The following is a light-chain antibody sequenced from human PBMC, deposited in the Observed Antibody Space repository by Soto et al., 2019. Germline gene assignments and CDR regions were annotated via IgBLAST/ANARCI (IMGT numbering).Light chain of an antibody. CDR3: QQYKSPPYT. CDR2: DAS. CDR1: QSISTV. J-gene: IGKJ2*01. Sequence: DIQMPQSPSTLSASVGDRVTITCRASQSISTVLAWYQQKPGKAPKLLIYDASSLENGDPARFSGSGSGTEFTPDISSLQSDDFATYYCQQYKSPPYTVGQGTRLEIK. V-gene: IGKV1-5*01.